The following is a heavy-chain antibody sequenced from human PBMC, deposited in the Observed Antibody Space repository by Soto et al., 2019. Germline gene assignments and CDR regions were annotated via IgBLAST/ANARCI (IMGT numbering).Heavy chain of an antibody. CDR3: ARHWPGSGVGSMDV. CDR2: IYYTGST. Sequence: QLQLQESGPGLVKPSETLSLTCTVSGGSISSNDCYWGWVRQPPGKGLEWIGNIYYTGSTYYNPSLKSRVTMSVDTSTNQFSLNLNSVTAADTAVYYCARHWPGSGVGSMDVWGQGTTVTVSS. V-gene: IGHV4-39*01. CDR1: GGSISSNDCY. J-gene: IGHJ6*02. D-gene: IGHD3-10*01.